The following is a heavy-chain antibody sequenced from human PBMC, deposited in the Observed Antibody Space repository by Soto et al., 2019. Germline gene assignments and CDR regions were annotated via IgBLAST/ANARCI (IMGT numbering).Heavy chain of an antibody. J-gene: IGHJ6*01. CDR3: ASFPGGSGRHSGDYYYYGMDV. CDR1: GGTFSSYA. V-gene: IGHV1-69*06. Sequence: QVQLVQSGAEVKKPGSSVKVSCKASGGTFSSYAISWVRQAPGQGLEWMGGIIPIFGTANYAQKFQGRVTITADKSTSTAYMELSSLRSEETAVYYCASFPGGSGRHSGDYYYYGMDVWGEGTTVTVSS. CDR2: IIPIFGTA. D-gene: IGHD3-10*01.